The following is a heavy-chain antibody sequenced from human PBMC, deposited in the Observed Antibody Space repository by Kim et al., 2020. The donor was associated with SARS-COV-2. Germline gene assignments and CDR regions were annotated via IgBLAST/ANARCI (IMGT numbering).Heavy chain of an antibody. V-gene: IGHV3-23*01. J-gene: IGHJ4*02. CDR3: ATDQQSSPRGYFDS. CDR1: AFTFTNYA. Sequence: GWSLRLSCAASAFTFTNYAMTWVRRAPGKGLEWVSVISGGGDTTYYADSVKGRFTISRDNSKNTLYLQMHSLRAEDTAVYYCATDQQSSPRGYFDSWGQGTLVTVSS. CDR2: ISGGGDTT.